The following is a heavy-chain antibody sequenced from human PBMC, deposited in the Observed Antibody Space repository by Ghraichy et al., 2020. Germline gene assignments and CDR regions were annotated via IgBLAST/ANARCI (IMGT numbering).Heavy chain of an antibody. Sequence: PETLSLTCAVYGGSFSGYYWSWIRQPPGKGLEWIGEINHSGSTNYNPSLKSRVTISVDTSKNQFSLKLSSVTAADTAVYYCARSRPGGMDVWGQGTTVTVSS. J-gene: IGHJ6*02. CDR1: GGSFSGYY. CDR3: ARSRPGGMDV. CDR2: INHSGST. V-gene: IGHV4-34*01. D-gene: IGHD3-10*01.